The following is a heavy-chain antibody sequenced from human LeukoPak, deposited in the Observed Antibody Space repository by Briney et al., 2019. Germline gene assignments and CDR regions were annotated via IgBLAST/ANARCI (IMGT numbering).Heavy chain of an antibody. Sequence: ASVKVSCKSSGYSFTSYGISWVRQAPGQGLEWMGWISVYNGNTNYAQKLQGRVTMTTDTSTSTAYMELRSLGSDDTAVYYCARARGGSYYYNYMDVWGKGTTVTVSS. CDR2: ISVYNGNT. CDR3: ARARGGSYYYNYMDV. D-gene: IGHD3-16*01. V-gene: IGHV1-18*01. CDR1: GYSFTSYG. J-gene: IGHJ6*03.